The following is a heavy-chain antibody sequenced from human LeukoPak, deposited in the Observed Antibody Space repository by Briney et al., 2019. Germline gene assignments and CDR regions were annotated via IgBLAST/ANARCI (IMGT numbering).Heavy chain of an antibody. CDR1: GFSFSSYS. V-gene: IGHV3-48*02. CDR2: ISTTI. J-gene: IGHJ3*02. Sequence: GGSLRLSCAASGFSFSSYSMNWVRQAPGKGLEWVSYISTTIYYADSVKGRFTISRDNAKNSLSLQMNSLQDEDTAVYYCVRDSSYASDIWGQGTMVTVSS. D-gene: IGHD6-6*01. CDR3: VRDSSYASDI.